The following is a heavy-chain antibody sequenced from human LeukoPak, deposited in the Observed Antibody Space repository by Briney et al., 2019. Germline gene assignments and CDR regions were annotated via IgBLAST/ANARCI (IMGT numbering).Heavy chain of an antibody. CDR1: GYTFTNHG. CDR2: ISPYNGIT. CDR3: AREFSGITYDY. Sequence: VASVKVSCKASGYTFTNHGIIWVRQAPGQGLEWMGWISPYNGITNYAQRLQGRVAMTTDTFTSTAYMELRSLKSDDTAVYYCAREFSGITYDYWGQGTLVTVSS. D-gene: IGHD5-12*01. V-gene: IGHV1-18*01. J-gene: IGHJ4*02.